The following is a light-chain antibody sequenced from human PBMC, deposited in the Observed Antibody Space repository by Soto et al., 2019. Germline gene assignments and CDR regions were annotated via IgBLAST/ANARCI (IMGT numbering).Light chain of an antibody. CDR3: QQYDTYSYT. CDR2: DAS. V-gene: IGKV1-5*01. CDR1: QSINSW. J-gene: IGKJ2*01. Sequence: DIQMTQSPSTLSASIGDRVTITCRAIQSINSWLAWYQQKPGKAPKLLIYDASNLASGVPSRFSGSGSGTEFTLVISSLQPGDFATYYCQQYDTYSYTFGQGTKLEI.